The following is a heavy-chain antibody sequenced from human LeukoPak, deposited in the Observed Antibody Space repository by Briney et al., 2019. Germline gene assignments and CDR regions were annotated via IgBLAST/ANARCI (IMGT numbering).Heavy chain of an antibody. V-gene: IGHV3-21*04. D-gene: IGHD5-24*01. Sequence: PGGSLRLSCAASGFTFSSYSMNWVRQAPGKGLEWVSSISSSSSYIYYADSVKGRFTISRDNAKNSLYLQMNSLRAEDTAVYYCARALRDGYKSHPYFDYWGQGTLVTVSS. CDR1: GFTFSSYS. CDR3: ARALRDGYKSHPYFDY. CDR2: ISSSSSYI. J-gene: IGHJ4*02.